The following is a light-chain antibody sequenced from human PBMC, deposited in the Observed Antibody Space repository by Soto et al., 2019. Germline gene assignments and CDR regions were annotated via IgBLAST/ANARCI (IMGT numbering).Light chain of an antibody. V-gene: IGKV3-15*01. CDR3: QQYNNWPPWT. CDR1: QSVSTS. J-gene: IGKJ1*01. CDR2: GAS. Sequence: EIVMTQSPATLSVSPGETATLSCRASQSVSTSLAWYQQKPGQAPRLLIYGASTRATGFPARFSGSGSGTEFTLTITSLQSEDFAVYYCQQYNNWPPWTFGQGTKVEIK.